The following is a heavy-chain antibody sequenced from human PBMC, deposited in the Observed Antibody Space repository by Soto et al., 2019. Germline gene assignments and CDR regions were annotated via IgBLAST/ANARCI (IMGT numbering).Heavy chain of an antibody. CDR2: ISAYNGNT. CDR3: AREGSGYHDY. J-gene: IGHJ4*01. Sequence: QVQLVQSGAEVKKPGASVRVSCKASGYTFTTFGISWVRQAPGQGLEWMGCISAYNGNTNYARKLQGRVTMTTDTPTSTAYMELRSPRSDDSAVYYCAREGSGYHDYWGQGTLVTVSS. V-gene: IGHV1-18*01. CDR1: GYTFTTFG. D-gene: IGHD3-22*01.